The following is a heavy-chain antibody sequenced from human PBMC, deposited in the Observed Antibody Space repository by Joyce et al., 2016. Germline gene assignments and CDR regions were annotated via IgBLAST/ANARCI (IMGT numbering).Heavy chain of an antibody. V-gene: IGHV3-30*04. Sequence: QVQLVESGGGVVQPGRSLRLSCAASGFVLSGYAMHWVRQAPGKGLVWVAVVSHDGSNTYYLDSVKGRFTISRANSKNTLYLQMNSLRHEDTAVYYCARGPSRDFDFWSGYIGDYWGQGTLLTVSS. CDR1: GFVLSGYA. CDR2: VSHDGSNT. CDR3: ARGPSRDFDFWSGYIGDY. D-gene: IGHD3-3*01. J-gene: IGHJ4*02.